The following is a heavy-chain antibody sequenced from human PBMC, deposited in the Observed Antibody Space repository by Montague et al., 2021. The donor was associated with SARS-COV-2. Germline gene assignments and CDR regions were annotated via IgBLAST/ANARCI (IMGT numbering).Heavy chain of an antibody. J-gene: IGHJ4*02. CDR2: INPNSGGT. D-gene: IGHD3-3*01. V-gene: IGHV1-2*06. CDR1: GYTFTGYY. CDR3: ATDVDYDFWSGYDY. Sequence: SMKVSCKASGYTFTGYYLHWVRQAPGQGLEWMGRINPNSGGTNFSEKFQGRVTMTRDTSISTAYMELSRLRSDDTAVYYCATDVDYDFWSGYDYWGQGTLVTVSS.